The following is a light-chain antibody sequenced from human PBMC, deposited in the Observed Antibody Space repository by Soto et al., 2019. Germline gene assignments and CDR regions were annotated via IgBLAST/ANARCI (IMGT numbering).Light chain of an antibody. Sequence: DIQMTQSPSSLSASLGDRVTITCQASQDITNYLNWYQQKPGKAPRLLLYDASSSETGVPSRFSGSGSGTDFTLTITSLQPEDVATYYCQHYDHLPITFGPGTRLEIK. CDR1: QDITNY. J-gene: IGKJ5*01. V-gene: IGKV1-33*01. CDR3: QHYDHLPIT. CDR2: DAS.